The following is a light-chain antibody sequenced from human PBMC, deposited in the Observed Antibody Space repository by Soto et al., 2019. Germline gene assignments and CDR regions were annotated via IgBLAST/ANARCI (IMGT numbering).Light chain of an antibody. V-gene: IGLV2-14*01. CDR2: DVS. CDR1: NSDVGGYKY. J-gene: IGLJ1*01. Sequence: QSALTQPASVSGSPGQSITISCTGTNSDVGGYKYVSWYQQHPGKAPKVMIFDVSNRPSGVSNRFSGSKSGNTASPTISGLQAEDEADYYCTSYTSSGTYVFGTGTKVTVL. CDR3: TSYTSSGTYV.